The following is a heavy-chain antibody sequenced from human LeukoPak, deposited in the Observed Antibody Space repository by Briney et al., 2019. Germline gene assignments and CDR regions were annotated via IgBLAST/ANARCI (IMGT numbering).Heavy chain of an antibody. J-gene: IGHJ5*02. Sequence: PSGTLPLTCAVSGGSISSSNWWSWVRQPPGKGLEWIGEIYHSGSTNYNPSLKSRVTISVDTSKNQFSLKLSSVTAADTAVYYCARRPSGYSSGWQRGWFDPWGQGTLVTVSS. CDR1: GGSISSSNW. CDR2: IYHSGST. V-gene: IGHV4-4*02. D-gene: IGHD6-19*01. CDR3: ARRPSGYSSGWQRGWFDP.